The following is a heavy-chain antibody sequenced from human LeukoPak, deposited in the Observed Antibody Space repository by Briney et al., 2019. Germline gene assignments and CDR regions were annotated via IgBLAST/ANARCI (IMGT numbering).Heavy chain of an antibody. V-gene: IGHV3-21*01. J-gene: IGHJ4*02. Sequence: GGSLRLSCAASGFTFSSYSMNWVRQAPGKGLEWASSISSSSSYIYYADSVKGRFTISRDNAKNSLYLQMNSLRAEDTAVYYCARSGRYDFWSGYSSYFDYWGQGTLVTVSS. D-gene: IGHD3-3*01. CDR3: ARSGRYDFWSGYSSYFDY. CDR1: GFTFSSYS. CDR2: ISSSSSYI.